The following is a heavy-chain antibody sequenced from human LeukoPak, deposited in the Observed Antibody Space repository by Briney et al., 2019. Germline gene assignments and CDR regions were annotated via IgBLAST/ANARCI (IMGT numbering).Heavy chain of an antibody. Sequence: GGSLRLSCAASGFTFDDYAMHWVRQAPGKGLEWVSLISGDGGSTYYADSVKGRFTISRDNSKNSLYLQMNSLRTEDTALYYCATLAYYHDTFDYWGQGTLVTVSS. CDR1: GFTFDDYA. J-gene: IGHJ4*02. CDR3: ATLAYYHDTFDY. D-gene: IGHD3-22*01. V-gene: IGHV3-43*02. CDR2: ISGDGGST.